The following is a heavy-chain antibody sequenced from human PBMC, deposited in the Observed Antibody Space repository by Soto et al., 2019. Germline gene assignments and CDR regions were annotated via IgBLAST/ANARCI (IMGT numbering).Heavy chain of an antibody. V-gene: IGHV3-33*01. Sequence: QVQLVESGGGVVQPGRSLRLSCAASGFTFSSYGMHWVRQAPGKGLEWVAVIWYDGSNKYYAASVKGRFTISRDNSKNTLYLQMNSLRAEDTAVYYCARDSRSGWYGDYFDYWGQGTLVTVSS. CDR1: GFTFSSYG. J-gene: IGHJ4*02. D-gene: IGHD6-19*01. CDR3: ARDSRSGWYGDYFDY. CDR2: IWYDGSNK.